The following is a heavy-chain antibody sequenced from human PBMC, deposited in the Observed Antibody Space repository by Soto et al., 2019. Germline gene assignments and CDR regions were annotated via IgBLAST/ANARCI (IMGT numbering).Heavy chain of an antibody. CDR3: ARDPIVAAAGLGMDV. V-gene: IGHV4-61*01. CDR2: IYYSGST. CDR1: GGSVSIGSYY. J-gene: IGHJ6*02. D-gene: IGHD6-13*01. Sequence: PSETLSLTCTVSGGSVSIGSYYWSCIRQPPGKGLEWIGYIYYSGSTNYNPSLKSRVTISVDTSKNQFSLKLSSVTAADTAVYYCARDPIVAAAGLGMDVWGQGTTVTVSS.